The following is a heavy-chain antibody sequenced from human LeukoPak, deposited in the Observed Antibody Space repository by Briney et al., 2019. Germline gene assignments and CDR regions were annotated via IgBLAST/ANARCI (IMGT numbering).Heavy chain of an antibody. CDR2: IYYSGST. D-gene: IGHD2-21*01. Sequence: SETLSLTCTVSGGSISSYYWSWIRQPPGKGLEWIGYIYYSGSTNYNPSLKSRVTISVDTSKNQFSLKLSSVTAADTAVYYCARGHSIVVVTRWGQGTLVTVSS. CDR1: GGSISSYY. CDR3: ARGHSIVVVTR. V-gene: IGHV4-59*01. J-gene: IGHJ4*02.